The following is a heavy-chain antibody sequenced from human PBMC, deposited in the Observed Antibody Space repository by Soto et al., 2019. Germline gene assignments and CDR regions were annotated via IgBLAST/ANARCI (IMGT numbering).Heavy chain of an antibody. CDR1: GFTFDDYA. CDR2: ISWNSGSI. D-gene: IGHD2-15*01. J-gene: IGHJ5*02. CDR3: AKDIGGSPLNWFDP. Sequence: GGSLRLSCAASGFTFDDYAMHWVRQAPGKGLEWVSGISWNSGSIGYADSVKGRFTISRDNAKNSLYLQMNSLRAEDTALYYCAKDIGGSPLNWFDPWGQGTLVTVSS. V-gene: IGHV3-9*01.